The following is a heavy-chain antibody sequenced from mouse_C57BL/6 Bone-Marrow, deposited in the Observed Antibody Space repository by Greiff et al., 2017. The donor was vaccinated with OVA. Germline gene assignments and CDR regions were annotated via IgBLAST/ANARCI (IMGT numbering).Heavy chain of an antibody. CDR1: GYAFSSSW. Sequence: LVESGPELVKPGASVKISCKASGYAFSSSWMNWVKQRPGKGLEWIGRIYPGDGDTNYNGKFKGKATLTADKSSSTAYMQLSSLTSEDSAVYFCARDVYVAPDWYFDVWGTGTTVTVSS. CDR3: ARDVYVAPDWYFDV. CDR2: IYPGDGDT. V-gene: IGHV1-82*01. J-gene: IGHJ1*03. D-gene: IGHD1-3*01.